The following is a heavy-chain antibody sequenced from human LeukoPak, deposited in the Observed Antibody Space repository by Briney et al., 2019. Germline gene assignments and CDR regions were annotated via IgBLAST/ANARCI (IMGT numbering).Heavy chain of an antibody. CDR3: AKDLRGEDHSSWLSD. V-gene: IGHV3-23*01. CDR1: GFTFSGYA. D-gene: IGHD6-13*01. J-gene: IGHJ4*02. Sequence: PGGSLRLSCAASGFTFSGYAMSWVRQAPGKGLEWVSGISGSGRSTYYADSVKGRFIISRDNSKNTVYLQMNSLRADDTAVYYCAKDLRGEDHSSWLSDWGQGTLVTVSS. CDR2: ISGSGRST.